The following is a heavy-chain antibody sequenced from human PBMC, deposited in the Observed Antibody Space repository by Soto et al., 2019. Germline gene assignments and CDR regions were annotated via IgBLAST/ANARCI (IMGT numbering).Heavy chain of an antibody. J-gene: IGHJ4*02. D-gene: IGHD1-26*01. V-gene: IGHV3-15*07. CDR1: GFTFSDAW. CDR2: IKSKANGGTA. CDR3: STWPGRDDF. Sequence: GGSLRLSCAASGFTFSDAWMNWVRQAPGKGLEWVGRIKSKANGGTADYAAPVKGRFTISRDDSKNTLYLQMNSLKTEDTAVYYCSTWPGRDDFWGQGTLVTVSS.